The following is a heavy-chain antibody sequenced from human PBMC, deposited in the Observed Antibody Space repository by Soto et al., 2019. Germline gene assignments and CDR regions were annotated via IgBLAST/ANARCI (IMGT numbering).Heavy chain of an antibody. CDR2: MNPNSGNT. CDR1: GYTFTSYD. J-gene: IGHJ6*03. D-gene: IGHD3-10*01. CDR3: AREGQYYGSGSNYYYYYMDV. V-gene: IGHV1-8*01. Sequence: ASVKVSCKASGYTFTSYDINWVRQATGQGLEWMGWMNPNSGNTGYAQKFQGRVTMTRNTSISTAYMELSSLRSEDTAVYYCAREGQYYGSGSNYYYYYMDVWGKGTTVTVSS.